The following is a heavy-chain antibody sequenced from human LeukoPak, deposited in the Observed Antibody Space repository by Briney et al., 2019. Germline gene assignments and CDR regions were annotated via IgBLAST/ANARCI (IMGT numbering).Heavy chain of an antibody. Sequence: SETLSLTCTVSGGFISSYYWSWIRQPPGKGLEWIGYIYYSGSTNYNPSLKSRVTISVDTSKNQFSLKLSSVTAADTAVYYCARGSIAPIWGQGTMVTVSS. CDR2: IYYSGST. D-gene: IGHD6-13*01. CDR1: GGFISSYY. V-gene: IGHV4-59*01. J-gene: IGHJ3*02. CDR3: ARGSIAPI.